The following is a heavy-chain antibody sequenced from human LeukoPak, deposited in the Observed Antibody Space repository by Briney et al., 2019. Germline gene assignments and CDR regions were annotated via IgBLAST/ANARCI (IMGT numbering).Heavy chain of an antibody. D-gene: IGHD2-2*01. CDR2: IKQDGSEK. V-gene: IGHV3-7*01. CDR1: GFTFSSYW. CDR3: AREGGDCSSTSCYWVYYYYYGMDV. Sequence: GGSLRLSCAASGFTFSSYWMSWVRQAPGKGLGWVANIKQDGSEKYYVDSVKGRFTISRDNAKNSLYLQMNSLRAEDAAVYYCAREGGDCSSTSCYWVYYYYYGMDVWGQGTTVTVSS. J-gene: IGHJ6*02.